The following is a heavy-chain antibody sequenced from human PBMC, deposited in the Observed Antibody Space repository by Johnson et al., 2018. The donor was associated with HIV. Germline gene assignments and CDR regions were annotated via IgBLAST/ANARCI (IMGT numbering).Heavy chain of an antibody. Sequence: VQLVESGGGVVQPGRSLRLSCAASDFTLSNYAMHWVRQAPGKGLEWVAVMWYDGSNKYYADSVKGRFTISIDNSKNTLYLQMNSLRAEDTAVYYCAREGRIGCGGDCYSTQHDAFDIWGQGTMVTVSS. CDR1: DFTLSNYA. J-gene: IGHJ3*02. CDR2: MWYDGSNK. D-gene: IGHD2-21*01. CDR3: AREGRIGCGGDCYSTQHDAFDI. V-gene: IGHV3-30*14.